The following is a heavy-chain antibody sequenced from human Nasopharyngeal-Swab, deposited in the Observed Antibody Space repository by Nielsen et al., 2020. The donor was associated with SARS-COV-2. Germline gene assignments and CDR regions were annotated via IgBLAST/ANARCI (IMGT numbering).Heavy chain of an antibody. CDR2: ISGSGGST. CDR1: GFTFSSYA. CDR3: AKDWGLWLQAYYFDY. D-gene: IGHD5-18*01. V-gene: IGHV3-23*01. J-gene: IGHJ4*02. Sequence: GESLKISCAASGFTFSSYAMSWVRQAPGKGLEWVSVISGSGGSTYYADSVKGRFTISRDNSKNTLYLQMNSLRAEDTAVYYCAKDWGLWLQAYYFDYWGQGTLVTVSS.